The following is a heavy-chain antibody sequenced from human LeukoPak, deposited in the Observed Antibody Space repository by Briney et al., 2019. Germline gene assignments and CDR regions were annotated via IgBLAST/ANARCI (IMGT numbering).Heavy chain of an antibody. CDR2: MNPNTGDT. V-gene: IGHV1-8*01. CDR3: TRGSLSGSSRDY. CDR1: GYTFTVYD. D-gene: IGHD1-26*01. J-gene: IGHJ4*02. Sequence: ASVRVSFKSSGYTFTVYDINWVRQAPGQGLEWMGWMNPNTGDTGYAQKFQGRVTMTRNSSIDTAYMELSGLRSEDTAVYYCTRGSLSGSSRDYWGQGTLLTVSS.